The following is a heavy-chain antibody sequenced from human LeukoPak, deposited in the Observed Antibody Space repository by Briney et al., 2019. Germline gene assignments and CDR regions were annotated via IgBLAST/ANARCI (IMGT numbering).Heavy chain of an antibody. D-gene: IGHD2-15*01. J-gene: IGHJ4*02. Sequence: SGTLSLTCAVYGGSISSSNWWIWVRQPPGKGLEWIREIYHSGSTNYNPSLKSRVTISVDKSKNQFSLKLTSVTAADTAVYYCARGPYCSGGSCHFDYWGQGTLVTVSS. CDR3: ARGPYCSGGSCHFDY. CDR1: GGSISSSNW. CDR2: IYHSGST. V-gene: IGHV4-4*02.